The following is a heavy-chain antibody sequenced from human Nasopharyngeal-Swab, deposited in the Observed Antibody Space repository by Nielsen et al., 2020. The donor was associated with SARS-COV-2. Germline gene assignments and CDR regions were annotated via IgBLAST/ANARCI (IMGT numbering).Heavy chain of an antibody. Sequence: GVLKISCAASGFTFSNYWIHWVRQAPGKGLVWVSRIHSDGTNTNYADSVKGRFTISRDNAKNTLYLQMNSLRAEDTAVYYCASAVKAHTSGLDVWGQGTTVTVSS. V-gene: IGHV3-74*01. CDR2: IHSDGTNT. CDR1: GFTFSNYW. CDR3: ASAVKAHTSGLDV. J-gene: IGHJ6*02.